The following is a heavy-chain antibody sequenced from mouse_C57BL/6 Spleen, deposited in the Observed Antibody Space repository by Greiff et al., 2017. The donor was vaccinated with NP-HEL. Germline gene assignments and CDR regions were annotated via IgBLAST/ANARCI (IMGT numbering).Heavy chain of an antibody. Sequence: VQLQQSGAELVKPGASVKLSCKASGYTFTEYTIHWVKQRSGQGLEWIGWFYPGSGSIKYNEKFKDKATLTADKSVSTVYMERSRLTSEDSAVYFCARHEEGNWETYYFDYWGQGTTLTVSS. CDR3: ARHEEGNWETYYFDY. D-gene: IGHD4-1*01. V-gene: IGHV1-62-2*01. J-gene: IGHJ2*01. CDR2: FYPGSGSI. CDR1: GYTFTEYT.